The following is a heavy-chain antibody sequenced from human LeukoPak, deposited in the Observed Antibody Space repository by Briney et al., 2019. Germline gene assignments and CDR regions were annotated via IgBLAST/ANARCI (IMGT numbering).Heavy chain of an antibody. CDR3: EGSGNYNAAFDI. V-gene: IGHV4-39*07. J-gene: IGHJ3*02. CDR1: GDASSRSRYY. CDR2: IDYSGNT. D-gene: IGHD3-10*01. Sequence: SETLSLTCTVSGDASSRSRYYWSWIRQSPGKGLEWIGSIDYSGNTDYNPSLKSRVSLSVDTSKKQFSLKLNSVTAADTAVYYCEGSGNYNAAFDIWGQGTMVTVSS.